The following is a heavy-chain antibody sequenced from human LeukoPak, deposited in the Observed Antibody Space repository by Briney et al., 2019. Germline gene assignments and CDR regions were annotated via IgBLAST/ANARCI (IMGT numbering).Heavy chain of an antibody. V-gene: IGHV1-46*01. CDR1: GYTSTSYY. D-gene: IGHD2-15*01. CDR3: ARGSGSSSGDYDY. CDR2: INPSDGST. J-gene: IGHJ4*02. Sequence: GASVKVSCKASGYTSTSYYMHWVRQAPGQGLEWMGIINPSDGSTSNAQKFQGRVTMTRDTSTSTVYMELSSLRFEDTAVYSCARGSGSSSGDYDYWGQGTLVTVSS.